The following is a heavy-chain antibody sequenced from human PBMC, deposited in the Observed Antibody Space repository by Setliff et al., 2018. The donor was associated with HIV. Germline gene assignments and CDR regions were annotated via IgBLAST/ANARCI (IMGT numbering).Heavy chain of an antibody. V-gene: IGHV3-23*01. CDR3: AKDRSPTISPYYFDY. Sequence: GGSLRLSCAASGFTSRYPFSSYGMSWVRQAPGKGLEWLAVISNTAATTYYADSVKGRFTISRDNSKNILYLQMTGLRAEDTAIYYCAKDRSPTISPYYFDYWGQGALVTVSS. J-gene: IGHJ4*02. D-gene: IGHD1-1*01. CDR2: ISNTAATT. CDR1: GFTSRYPFSSYG.